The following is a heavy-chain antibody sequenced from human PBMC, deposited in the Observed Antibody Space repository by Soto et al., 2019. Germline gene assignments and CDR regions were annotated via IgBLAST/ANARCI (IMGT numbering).Heavy chain of an antibody. CDR3: ALGGYNYGRPFDF. J-gene: IGHJ4*02. CDR2: VYHRGTT. V-gene: IGHV4-59*01. Sequence: SETLSLTCSVSGASTSNYHYSWIRHSPGKGLEWIGYVYHRGTTYYTPSLKSRVNMSVDTSTNEFYLNLKSVTAADTAVYYCALGGYNYGRPFDFWGQGTLVPVSS. D-gene: IGHD5-18*01. CDR1: GASTSNYH.